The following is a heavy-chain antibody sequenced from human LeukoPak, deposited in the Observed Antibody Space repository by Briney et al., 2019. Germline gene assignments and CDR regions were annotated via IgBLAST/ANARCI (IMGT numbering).Heavy chain of an antibody. CDR2: IYYSGST. CDR1: GDSISSYY. V-gene: IGHV4-59*08. J-gene: IGHJ4*02. D-gene: IGHD4-17*01. Sequence: SETLSLTCTVSGDSISSYYWSWIRQPPGRRLEWIGYIYYSGSTNYNPSLKSRVTISVDTSKNQFSLKLSSVTAADTAVYYCARRDTVTSPFDYWGQGTLVTVSP. CDR3: ARRDTVTSPFDY.